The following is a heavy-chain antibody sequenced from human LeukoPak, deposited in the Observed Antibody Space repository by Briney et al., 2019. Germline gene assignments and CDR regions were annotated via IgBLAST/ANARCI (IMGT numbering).Heavy chain of an antibody. V-gene: IGHV4-38-2*02. Sequence: SETLSLTCTVSGYSISSGYYWGWIRQPPGKGLEWIGSIYHSGSTYYNPSLKSRVTISVDTSKNQFSLKLSSVTAADTAVYYCARDPEYCGGDCGHDYWGQGTLVTVSS. CDR2: IYHSGST. J-gene: IGHJ4*02. CDR1: GYSISSGYY. D-gene: IGHD2-21*02. CDR3: ARDPEYCGGDCGHDY.